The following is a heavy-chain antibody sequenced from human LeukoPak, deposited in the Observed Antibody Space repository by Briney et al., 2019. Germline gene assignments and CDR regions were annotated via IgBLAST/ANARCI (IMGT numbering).Heavy chain of an antibody. CDR1: GFIFSSYA. Sequence: PGGSLRLSCSASGFIFSSYAMHWVRQAPGKRLEYVSAISSSGGSTYYADSVKGRFTISRDNSKNTLYLQMNSLRAEDTAVYYCAKDRSSSFSGFLEYWGQGTLVTVSS. CDR3: AKDRSSSFSGFLEY. D-gene: IGHD6-6*01. V-gene: IGHV3-64*04. CDR2: ISSSGGST. J-gene: IGHJ4*02.